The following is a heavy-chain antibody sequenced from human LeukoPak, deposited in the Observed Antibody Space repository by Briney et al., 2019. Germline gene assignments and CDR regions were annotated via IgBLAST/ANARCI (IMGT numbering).Heavy chain of an antibody. J-gene: IGHJ4*02. CDR2: IKQDGSEK. CDR1: GFTFSSYW. CDR3: TISSSRNHFDY. V-gene: IGHV3-7*01. Sequence: GGSPRLSCAASGFTFSSYWMSWVRQAPGKGLEWVANIKQDGSEKYYVDSVKGRFTISRDNAKNSLYLQMNSLRAEDTAVYYCTISSSRNHFDYWGQGTLVTVSS. D-gene: IGHD6-13*01.